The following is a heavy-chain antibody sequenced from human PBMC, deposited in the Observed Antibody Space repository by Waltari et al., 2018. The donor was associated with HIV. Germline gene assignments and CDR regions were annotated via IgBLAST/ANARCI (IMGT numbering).Heavy chain of an antibody. J-gene: IGHJ6*02. V-gene: IGHV3-9*01. CDR1: GITFDDYA. CDR3: VKDGASTIFGVLNGMDV. D-gene: IGHD3-3*01. CDR2: ISWNSGDI. Sequence: EVPLVESGGGSGQPGRSLILSCTAPGITFDDYAMHWVRQPPGEGLEWVSGISWNSGDIAYADSVKGRFTISRDNTKNSLFLQMNSVRVEDTALYYCVKDGASTIFGVLNGMDVWGQGTTVTVSS.